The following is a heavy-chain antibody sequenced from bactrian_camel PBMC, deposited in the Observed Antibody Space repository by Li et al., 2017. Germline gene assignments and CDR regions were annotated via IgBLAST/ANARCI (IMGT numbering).Heavy chain of an antibody. Sequence: HVQLVESGGGLVQPGGSLRLSCAASGFTFSSTYMSWVRQAPGKGLEWVSSIYSDGSRTYYADSVKGRFTMFRDNRKNTLYLQMNSLKPEDTAVYHCAAEPRGSASWGQGTQVTV. D-gene: IGHD3*01. CDR3: AAEPRGSAS. CDR2: IYSDGSRT. CDR1: GFTFSSTY. V-gene: IGHV3-2*01. J-gene: IGHJ6*01.